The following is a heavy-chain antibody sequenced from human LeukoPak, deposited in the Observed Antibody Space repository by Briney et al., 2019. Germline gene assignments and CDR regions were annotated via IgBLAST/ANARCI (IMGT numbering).Heavy chain of an antibody. J-gene: IGHJ4*02. CDR1: GFTFDDYA. CDR3: AKETDYKRGFDY. D-gene: IGHD4-11*01. CDR2: ISWNSGSI. V-gene: IGHV3-9*01. Sequence: PGRSLRLSCAASGFTFDDYAMHWVRQAPGKGLEWVSGISWNSGSIGYADSVKGRFTISRDNAKNSLYLQMNSLRAEDTALYYCAKETDYKRGFDYWGQGTLVTVSS.